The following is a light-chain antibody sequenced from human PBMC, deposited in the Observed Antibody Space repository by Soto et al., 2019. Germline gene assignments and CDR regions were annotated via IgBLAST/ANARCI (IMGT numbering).Light chain of an antibody. CDR1: QSVSSIH. V-gene: IGKV3-20*01. CDR3: QQYGDSPLYT. CDR2: AAT. J-gene: IGKJ2*01. Sequence: EIVLTQSPGTLSLSPGERATLSCRASQSVSSIHFAWYQQKPGQAPRLLIYAATNRATGVPDRFSGSGSGKDFTLTISRLEPEDVAVYYCQQYGDSPLYTFGQGTKVEI.